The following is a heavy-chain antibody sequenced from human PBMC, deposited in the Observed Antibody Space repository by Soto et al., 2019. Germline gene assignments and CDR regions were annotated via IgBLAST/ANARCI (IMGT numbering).Heavy chain of an antibody. V-gene: IGHV1-2*02. D-gene: IGHD2-2*01. Sequence: ASVKVSCKASGYTFTGYYMHWVRQAPGQGLEWMGWIDPNSGGTNYAQKFQGRVTMTRDTSISTAYMELSRLRSDDTAVSYCAAARGYCSSTSFYYSPFDSWGQGTLVSVSS. CDR3: AAARGYCSSTSFYYSPFDS. CDR1: GYTFTGYY. CDR2: IDPNSGGT. J-gene: IGHJ4*02.